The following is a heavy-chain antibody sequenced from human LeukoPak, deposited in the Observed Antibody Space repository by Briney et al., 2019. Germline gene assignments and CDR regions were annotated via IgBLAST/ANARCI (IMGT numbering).Heavy chain of an antibody. CDR1: GFTVSSNY. Sequence: PGGSLRLSCAASGFTVSSNYMSWVRQAPGKGLEWVSVIYSGGSTYYADSVKGRFTISRDNSKNTLYLQMNSPRAEDTAVYYCARGEQLRYFDYWGQGTLVTVSS. D-gene: IGHD5-12*01. CDR3: ARGEQLRYFDY. V-gene: IGHV3-53*01. J-gene: IGHJ4*02. CDR2: IYSGGST.